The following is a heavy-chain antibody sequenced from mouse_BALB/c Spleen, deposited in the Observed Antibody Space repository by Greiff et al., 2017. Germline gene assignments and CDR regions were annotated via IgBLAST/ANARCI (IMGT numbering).Heavy chain of an antibody. CDR3: TRGDDGYHWYFDV. CDR2: INPSNGGT. D-gene: IGHD2-3*01. CDR1: GYTFTSYY. Sequence: QVQLQQPGAELVKPGASVKLSCKASGYTFTSYYMYWVKQRPGQGLEWIGGINPSNGGTNFNEKFKSKATLTVDKSSSTAYMQLSSLTSEDSAVYYCTRGDDGYHWYFDVWGAGTTVTVSS. V-gene: IGHV1S81*02. J-gene: IGHJ1*01.